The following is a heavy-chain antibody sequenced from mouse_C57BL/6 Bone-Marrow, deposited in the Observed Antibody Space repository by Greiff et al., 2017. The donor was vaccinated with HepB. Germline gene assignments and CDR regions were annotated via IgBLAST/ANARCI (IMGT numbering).Heavy chain of an antibody. D-gene: IGHD1-1*01. CDR1: GYTFTSYW. CDR3: ARDSTSTVVAPGFAY. V-gene: IGHV1-55*01. CDR2: IYPGSGST. J-gene: IGHJ3*01. Sequence: QVQLQQPGAELVKPVASVKMSCKASGYTFTSYWITWVKQRPGQGLEWIGDIYPGSGSTNYNEKFKSKATLTVDTSSSTAYMQLSSLTSEDSAVYYCARDSTSTVVAPGFAYWGQGTLVTVSA.